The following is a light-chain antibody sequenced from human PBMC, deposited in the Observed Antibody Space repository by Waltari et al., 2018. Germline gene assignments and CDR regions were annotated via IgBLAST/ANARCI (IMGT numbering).Light chain of an antibody. CDR1: QSLSRSR. V-gene: IGKV3-20*01. J-gene: IGKJ2*01. CDR3: QQYGSSVMYT. CDR2: AAS. Sequence: IVLTQSPGTLSLSPGERATLSCRASQSLSRSRLAWYQQKPGQAPRLLIYAASSRATGIPDRFSGSGSGTDFSLTISRVEPEDFAVYYCQQYGSSVMYTFGQGTKLEIQ.